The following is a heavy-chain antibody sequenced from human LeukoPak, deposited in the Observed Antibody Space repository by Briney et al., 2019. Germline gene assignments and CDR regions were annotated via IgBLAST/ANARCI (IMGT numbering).Heavy chain of an antibody. CDR2: IYTSGST. CDR1: GGSISSYY. D-gene: IGHD1-7*01. Sequence: SETPSLTCTVSGGSISSYYWSWIRQPPGKGLEWIGYIYTSGSTNYNPSLKSRVTTSVDTSKNQFSLKLSSVTAADTAVYYCARAWGWNYSLSPWGQGTLVTVSS. CDR3: ARAWGWNYSLSP. V-gene: IGHV4-4*09. J-gene: IGHJ5*02.